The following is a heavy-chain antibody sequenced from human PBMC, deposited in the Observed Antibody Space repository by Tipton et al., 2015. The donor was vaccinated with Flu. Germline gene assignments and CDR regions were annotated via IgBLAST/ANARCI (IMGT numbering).Heavy chain of an antibody. J-gene: IGHJ5*02. D-gene: IGHD4-11*01. CDR1: GFTFSSYE. V-gene: IGHV4-38-2*01. Sequence: LRLSCAASGFTFSSYEMNWVRQAPGKGLEWIGNVHRGGSPYYSPSLRSRVTMSVDTSKNQFYLRLSSVTAADTALYYCARRDYSNYVSDPKNWFDPWGQGTLVTVPS. CDR2: VHRGGSP. CDR3: ARRDYSNYVSDPKNWFDP.